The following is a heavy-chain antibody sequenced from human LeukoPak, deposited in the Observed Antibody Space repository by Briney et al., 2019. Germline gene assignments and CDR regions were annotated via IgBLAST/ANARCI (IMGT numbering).Heavy chain of an antibody. Sequence: GGSLRLSCAASGFTFSDHYMSWIRQAPGKGLVWVSRINSDGSSTSYADSVKGRFTISRDNAKNTLYLQMNSLRAEDTAVYYCARDLPYSYGYNYWGQGTLVTVSS. CDR3: ARDLPYSYGYNY. D-gene: IGHD5-18*01. J-gene: IGHJ4*02. CDR2: INSDGSST. CDR1: GFTFSDHY. V-gene: IGHV3-74*01.